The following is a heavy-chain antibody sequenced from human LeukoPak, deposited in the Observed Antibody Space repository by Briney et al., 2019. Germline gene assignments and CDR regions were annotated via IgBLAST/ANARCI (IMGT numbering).Heavy chain of an antibody. CDR3: ARVGSLYGSGSYVRIWFDP. D-gene: IGHD3-10*01. Sequence: ASVKVSCKASGYTFTSYGISWVRRAPGQGLEWMGWISAYNGNTNYAQKLQGRVTMTTDTSTSTAYMELRSLRSDDTAVYYCARVGSLYGSGSYVRIWFDPWGQGTLVTVSS. J-gene: IGHJ5*02. CDR1: GYTFTSYG. V-gene: IGHV1-18*01. CDR2: ISAYNGNT.